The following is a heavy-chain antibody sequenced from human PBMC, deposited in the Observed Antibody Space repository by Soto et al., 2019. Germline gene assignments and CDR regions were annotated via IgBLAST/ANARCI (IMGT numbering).Heavy chain of an antibody. Sequence: GGSLRLSCAASGFTVNSNYMSWVRQAPGKGLEWVSVLYSDGTTYYADSVKGRFTTSRHNSKDTLYLQMNSLKTEDTAVYYCTRPAWGLWFGYKAVWAKGTTVTVSS. CDR2: LYSDGTT. D-gene: IGHD3-10*01. V-gene: IGHV3-53*04. J-gene: IGHJ6*03. CDR1: GFTVNSNY. CDR3: TRPAWGLWFGYKAV.